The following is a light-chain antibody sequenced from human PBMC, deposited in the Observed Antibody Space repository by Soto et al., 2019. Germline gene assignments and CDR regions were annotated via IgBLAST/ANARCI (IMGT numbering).Light chain of an antibody. CDR3: QVWDNSSDHVV. Sequence: YELTQAPSVSVAPGKTASITCGGNNIGSKSVHWYQQKPGQAPVLVIYDDSDRPSGIPERFSGSNSGNTATLTISRVEAGDEADYYCQVWDNSSDHVVFGGGTKLTVL. V-gene: IGLV3-21*04. J-gene: IGLJ2*01. CDR1: NIGSKS. CDR2: DDS.